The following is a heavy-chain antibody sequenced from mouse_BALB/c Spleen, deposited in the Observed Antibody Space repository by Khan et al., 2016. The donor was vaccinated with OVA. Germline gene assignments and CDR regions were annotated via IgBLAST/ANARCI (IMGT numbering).Heavy chain of an antibody. Sequence: EVELVESGGDLVKPGGSLKPSCAASGFTFSSHSMSWVRQTPDKRLEWVATTSSGGDYTYYPDSVTGRFTISRDNAKNTPYLQISSLRTEDTAMYYWASHLAGSFSYWGQGTLVTVSA. D-gene: IGHD1-1*01. CDR3: ASHLAGSFSY. J-gene: IGHJ3*01. CDR1: GFTFSSHS. CDR2: TSSGGDYT. V-gene: IGHV5-6*01.